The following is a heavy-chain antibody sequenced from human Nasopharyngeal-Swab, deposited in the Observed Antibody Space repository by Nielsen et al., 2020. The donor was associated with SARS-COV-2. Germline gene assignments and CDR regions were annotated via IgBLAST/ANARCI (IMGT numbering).Heavy chain of an antibody. D-gene: IGHD4-17*01. CDR1: GFTFSSFG. CDR2: IAHDASNE. Sequence: GESLKISCAASGFTFSSFGMHWVRQAPGKGLEWVAFIAHDASNEYYGDSVKGRFSISRDSSKNTLYLQMDSLRGEEMAVYYCARDAPAHYGPFNWGRGTLFTV. V-gene: IGHV3-30*03. CDR3: ARDAPAHYGPFN. J-gene: IGHJ4*02.